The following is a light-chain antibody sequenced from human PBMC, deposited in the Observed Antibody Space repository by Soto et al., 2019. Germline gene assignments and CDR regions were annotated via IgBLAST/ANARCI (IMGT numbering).Light chain of an antibody. CDR3: QQSYSTPGLT. CDR2: AAS. V-gene: IGKV1-39*01. J-gene: IGKJ4*01. Sequence: DIQMTQSPSSLSASVGDRVTITCRASQSISSYLNWYQQKPGKAPKLLIYAASSLQSGGPSRFSGSGSGTDFTLTISSLQPEDFATYYWQQSYSTPGLTFGGGTKVEIK. CDR1: QSISSY.